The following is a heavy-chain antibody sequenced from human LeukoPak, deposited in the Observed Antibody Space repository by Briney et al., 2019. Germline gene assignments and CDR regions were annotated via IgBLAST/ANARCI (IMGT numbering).Heavy chain of an antibody. J-gene: IGHJ3*02. V-gene: IGHV4-59*12. CDR2: IYYSGST. CDR1: GGSISSYY. D-gene: IGHD6-19*01. CDR3: ARDLLELNSSGWSPDAFDI. Sequence: SETLSLTCTVSGGSISSYYWSWIRQPPGNGLEWIGYIYYSGSTNYNPSLKSRVTISVDTSKNQFSLKLSSVTAADTAVYYCARDLLELNSSGWSPDAFDIWGQGTMVTVSS.